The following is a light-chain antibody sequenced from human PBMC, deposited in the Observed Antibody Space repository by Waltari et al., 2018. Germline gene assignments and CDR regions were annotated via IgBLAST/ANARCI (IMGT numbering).Light chain of an antibody. CDR2: AAS. Sequence: EIVLTQSPGTLSLSPGERATLSCRASQSVGRTLAWYQQKPGQAPRLLIYAASNGATGIPDRCSGSGSGTDFSLTISRLEPEDFAVYYCQHYVRLPATFGQGTKVAIK. J-gene: IGKJ1*01. CDR1: QSVGRT. V-gene: IGKV3-20*01. CDR3: QHYVRLPAT.